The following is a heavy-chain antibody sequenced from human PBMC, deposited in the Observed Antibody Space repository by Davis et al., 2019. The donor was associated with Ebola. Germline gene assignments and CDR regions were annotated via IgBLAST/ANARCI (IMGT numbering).Heavy chain of an antibody. CDR2: IYYSGST. Sequence: GSLRLSCTVSGGSISSYYWSWIRQPPGKGLEWIGYIYYSGSTNYNPSLKSRVTVSVDTSKNQFSLKLSSVTAADTAVYYCARHAWYCSSTSCINWFDPWGQGTLVTVSS. CDR1: GGSISSYY. D-gene: IGHD2-2*01. J-gene: IGHJ5*02. V-gene: IGHV4-59*08. CDR3: ARHAWYCSSTSCINWFDP.